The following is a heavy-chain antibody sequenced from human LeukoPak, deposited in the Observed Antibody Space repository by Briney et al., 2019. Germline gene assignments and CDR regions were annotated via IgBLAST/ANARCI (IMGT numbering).Heavy chain of an antibody. CDR2: ISAYNGNT. Sequence: GASVKVSCKASGYTFTSYGISWVRQAPGQGLEWMGWISAYNGNTNYAQKFQGRVTMTRDTSISTAYMELSRLRSDDTAVYYCARDPTRVPAAYNWFDPWGQGTLVTVSS. CDR1: GYTFTSYG. D-gene: IGHD2-2*01. J-gene: IGHJ5*02. CDR3: ARDPTRVPAAYNWFDP. V-gene: IGHV1-18*01.